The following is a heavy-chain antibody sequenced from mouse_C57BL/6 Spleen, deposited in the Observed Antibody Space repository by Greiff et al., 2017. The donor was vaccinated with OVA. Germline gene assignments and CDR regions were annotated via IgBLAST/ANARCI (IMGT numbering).Heavy chain of an antibody. CDR2: IDPNSGGT. J-gene: IGHJ2*01. CDR3: ARRGVYYEDY. Sequence: QVQLKQPGAELVKPGASVKLSCKASGYTFTSYWMHWVKQRPGRGLEWIGRIDPNSGGTKYNEKFKSKATLTVDKPSSTAYMQRSSLTSEDSAVYYCARRGVYYEDYWGQGTTLTVSS. CDR1: GYTFTSYW. V-gene: IGHV1-72*01. D-gene: IGHD2-4*01.